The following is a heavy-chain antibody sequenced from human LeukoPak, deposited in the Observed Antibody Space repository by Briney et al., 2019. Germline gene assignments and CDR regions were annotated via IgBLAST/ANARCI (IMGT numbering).Heavy chain of an antibody. J-gene: IGHJ4*02. CDR3: ARVRTSFRPIPYYFDY. CDR2: IYYSGST. CDR1: GVSIRNSPYY. Sequence: SETLSLTCTVSGVSIRNSPYYWGWIRQPPGRGLEWIGSIYYSGSTYFIPTLKSRGTISVDTSKNQFSLKLSSVTAADTAVYYCARVRTSFRPIPYYFDYWGQGTLVTVSS. V-gene: IGHV4-39*01. D-gene: IGHD2-2*01.